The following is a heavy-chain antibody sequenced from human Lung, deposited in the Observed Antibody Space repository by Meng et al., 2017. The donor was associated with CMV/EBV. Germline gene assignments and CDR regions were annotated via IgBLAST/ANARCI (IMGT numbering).Heavy chain of an antibody. CDR3: ARDDYGSGSYYNGAWFDP. V-gene: IGHV3-21*01. J-gene: IGHJ5*02. CDR2: ISSSSSYI. Sequence: GGPLRLXCAASGFTFSSYSMNWVRQAPGKGLEWVSSISSSSSYIYYADSVKGRFTISRDNAKNSLYLQMNSLRAEDTAVYYCARDDYGSGSYYNGAWFDPXRRGXLVTVSS. D-gene: IGHD3-10*01. CDR1: GFTFSSYS.